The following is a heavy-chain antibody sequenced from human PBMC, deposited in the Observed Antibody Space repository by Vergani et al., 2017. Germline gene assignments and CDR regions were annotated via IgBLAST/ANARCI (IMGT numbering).Heavy chain of an antibody. CDR2: ISGSGGST. V-gene: IGHV3-23*01. CDR1: GFTFTTYA. D-gene: IGHD2-15*01. Sequence: EVQLLESGGGLVQPGGSLRLSCAASGFTFTTYAMSWVRQAPGKGLEWVSAISGSGGSTYYADSVKGRFTISRDNSKNTLYLQMNSLRAEDTAVYYCAKTVVVAAHGRKFDYWGQGTLVTVSS. CDR3: AKTVVVAAHGRKFDY. J-gene: IGHJ4*02.